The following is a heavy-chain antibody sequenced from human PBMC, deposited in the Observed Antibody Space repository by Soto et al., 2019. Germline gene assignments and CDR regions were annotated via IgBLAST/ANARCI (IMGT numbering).Heavy chain of an antibody. V-gene: IGHV3-23*01. D-gene: IGHD3-3*01. Sequence: GGSLRLSCAASGFTFSSYAMSWVRQAPGKGLEWVSAISGSGGSTYYADSVKGRFTISRDNSKNTLYLQMNSLRAEDTAVYYCAKGLTITIFQGVNWFDPWGQGTLVTVSS. J-gene: IGHJ5*02. CDR2: ISGSGGST. CDR3: AKGLTITIFQGVNWFDP. CDR1: GFTFSSYA.